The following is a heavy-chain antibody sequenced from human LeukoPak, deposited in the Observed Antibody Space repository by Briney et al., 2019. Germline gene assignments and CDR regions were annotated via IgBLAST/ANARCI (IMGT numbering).Heavy chain of an antibody. D-gene: IGHD6-13*01. CDR1: GFTFNRYS. CDR3: AREGALRVAAAGGFDY. Sequence: GGSLRLSCAASGFTFNRYSMNWFRQAPGKGLEWVSSISSRSRFIYYADSVKGRFTISRDNAKNSLYLQMNSLRAEDTAVYYCAREGALRVAAAGGFDYWGQGTLVTVSS. V-gene: IGHV3-21*01. CDR2: ISSRSRFI. J-gene: IGHJ4*02.